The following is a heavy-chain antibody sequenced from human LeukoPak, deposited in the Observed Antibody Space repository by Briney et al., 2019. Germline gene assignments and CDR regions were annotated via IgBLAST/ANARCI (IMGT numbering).Heavy chain of an antibody. Sequence: GGSPRLSCAASGFTFSSYAMSWVRQAPGKGLEWVSGISGSGGSTYYADSVKGRFTISRDKSKNTLYLQMNSLRAEDTAVYYCAKAPYYDFWSGYSYYFDYWGQGTLVTVSS. CDR1: GFTFSSYA. V-gene: IGHV3-23*01. CDR2: ISGSGGST. D-gene: IGHD3-3*01. CDR3: AKAPYYDFWSGYSYYFDY. J-gene: IGHJ4*02.